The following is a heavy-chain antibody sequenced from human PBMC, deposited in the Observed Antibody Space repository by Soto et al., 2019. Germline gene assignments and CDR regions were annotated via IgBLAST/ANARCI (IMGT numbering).Heavy chain of an antibody. V-gene: IGHV1-18*01. CDR3: ARDQSGSYPTGYFDL. CDR2: ISAYNGNT. CDR1: GYTFTSYG. Sequence: QGQLVQSGAEVKKPGASVKVSCKASGYTFTSYGISWVRQPPGQGLEWMGWISAYNGNTNYAQKLQGRVTMTTDTSTSTAYMELRSLRSDDTAVYYCARDQSGSYPTGYFDLWGRGTLVTVSS. J-gene: IGHJ2*01. D-gene: IGHD1-26*01.